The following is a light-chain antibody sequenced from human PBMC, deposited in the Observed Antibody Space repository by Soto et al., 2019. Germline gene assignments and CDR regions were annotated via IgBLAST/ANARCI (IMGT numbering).Light chain of an antibody. V-gene: IGLV4-60*02. CDR2: LEGSGSY. J-gene: IGLJ3*02. Sequence: QPVLTQSSSASASLRSSVKLTCTLSSRHSSYSIAWHQQQPGKAPRYLMKLEGSGSYNKGSGVPDRFSGSSSGADRYLTISNLQFEDEADYYCETWDFNTRVFGGGTKVTVL. CDR3: ETWDFNTRV. CDR1: SRHSSYS.